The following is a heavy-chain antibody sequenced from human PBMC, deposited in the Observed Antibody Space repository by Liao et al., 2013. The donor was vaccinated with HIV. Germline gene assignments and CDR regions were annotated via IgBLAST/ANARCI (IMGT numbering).Heavy chain of an antibody. V-gene: IGHV4-59*01. CDR1: RASISNYY. CDR3: AKGAFDI. J-gene: IGHJ3*02. CDR2: IYFSGTT. Sequence: QVQLEESGPGLVKPSETLSLTCTVSRASISNYYWSWIRQPPGKGLEWIGYIYFSGTTRYNPSLKSRLTISVDTSKNQFSLKLASVTAADTALYYCAKGAFDIWGQGTMVTVSS.